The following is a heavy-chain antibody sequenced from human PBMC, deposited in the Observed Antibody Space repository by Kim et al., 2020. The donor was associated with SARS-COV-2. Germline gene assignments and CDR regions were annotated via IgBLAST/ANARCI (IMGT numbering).Heavy chain of an antibody. CDR2: INHSGST. J-gene: IGHJ4*02. D-gene: IGHD3-3*01. CDR3: ARADTYYDFWSGYRPSGRGGGRFDY. V-gene: IGHV4-34*01. CDR1: GGSFSGYY. Sequence: SETLPLTCAVYGGSFSGYYWSWIRQPPGKGLEWIGEINHSGSTNYNPSLKSRVTISVDTSKNQFSLKLSSVTAADTAVYYCARADTYYDFWSGYRPSGRGGGRFDYWGQGTLVTVSS.